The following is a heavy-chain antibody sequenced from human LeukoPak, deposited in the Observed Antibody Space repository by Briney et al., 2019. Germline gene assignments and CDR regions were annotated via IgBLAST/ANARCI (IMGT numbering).Heavy chain of an antibody. CDR3: ARRDFGYGDYVFDY. CDR1: GYSLPSYW. CDR2: IYPGDSDT. D-gene: IGHD4-17*01. J-gene: IGHJ4*02. Sequence: GESPKIFRNGSGYSLPSYWIGWVRPMSGEGLDLSRIIYPGDSDTRYSPSFQGQVTISADKSISTAYLQWSSLKASDTAMYYCARRDFGYGDYVFDYWGQGTLVTVSS. V-gene: IGHV5-51*01.